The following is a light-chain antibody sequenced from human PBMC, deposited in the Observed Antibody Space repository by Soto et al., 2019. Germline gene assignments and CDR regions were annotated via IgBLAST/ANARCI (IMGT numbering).Light chain of an antibody. Sequence: EIVMTQSPATLSVSPGERATLSCRASENVDSNLVWYQQKPGQAPRLLIYYASTRATGIPARFSGSGSGTEFTLTISSLQSEDFAVYYCQQSKNWPRTFGQGTKVEIK. CDR1: ENVDSN. CDR3: QQSKNWPRT. V-gene: IGKV3-15*01. CDR2: YAS. J-gene: IGKJ1*01.